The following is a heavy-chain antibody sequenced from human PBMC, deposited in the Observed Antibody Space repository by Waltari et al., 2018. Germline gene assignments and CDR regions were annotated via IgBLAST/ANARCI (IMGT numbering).Heavy chain of an antibody. CDR1: GYTFTGSY. J-gene: IGHJ3*02. V-gene: IGHV1-2*04. CDR3: ARRGARRFAFDI. Sequence: QVQLVQSGAEVKKPGASVKVSCKASGYTFTGSYMHWVRQAPGQGIEWMGWINPNSGGTNYAKKFQGWVTMTRDTSISTAYMELSRLRSDDTAVYYCARRGARRFAFDIWGQGTMVTVSS. CDR2: INPNSGGT. D-gene: IGHD3-10*01.